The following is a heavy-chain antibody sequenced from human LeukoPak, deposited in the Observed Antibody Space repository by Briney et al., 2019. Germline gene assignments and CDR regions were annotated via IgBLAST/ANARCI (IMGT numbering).Heavy chain of an antibody. CDR1: GYTFTDYN. CDR2: IYPNSGGT. J-gene: IGHJ4*02. Sequence: GASVKVSCKASGYTFTDYNMYWVRQAPGQGLEWVGWIYPNSGGTNYAQKFQGRVTMTRDTSISTTYMELSRLRSDDTAVYYCARPSITGTNALDYWGQGTLVTVSS. V-gene: IGHV1-2*02. D-gene: IGHD1-20*01. CDR3: ARPSITGTNALDY.